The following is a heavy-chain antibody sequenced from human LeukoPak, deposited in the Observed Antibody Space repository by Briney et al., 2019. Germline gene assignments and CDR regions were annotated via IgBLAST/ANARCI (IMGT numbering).Heavy chain of an antibody. CDR3: ARDENGYVWGSFRA. CDR1: GYSIRSGYY. Sequence: SETLSLTCTVSGYSIRSGYYWGWIRQPPGKGLEWVGSINHSGSTYYSPSLKSRLTILLDTSKNQFSLKLTSVTAADTAMYYCARDENGYVWGSFRAWGQGTLVTVSS. V-gene: IGHV4-38-2*02. D-gene: IGHD3-16*02. CDR2: INHSGST. J-gene: IGHJ5*02.